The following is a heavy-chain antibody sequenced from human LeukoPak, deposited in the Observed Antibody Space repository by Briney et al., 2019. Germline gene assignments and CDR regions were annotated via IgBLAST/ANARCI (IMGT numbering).Heavy chain of an antibody. J-gene: IGHJ4*02. V-gene: IGHV3-7*04. Sequence: GGSRRLSCAASGFTFSSYWMSWVRQAPGNGLEWVANIKQDGSEKYYVDSVKGRFTISRDNAKNSLYLQMNSLRAEDTAVYYCARNYDFWSGYGISDYWGQGTLVTVSS. D-gene: IGHD3-3*01. CDR1: GFTFSSYW. CDR2: IKQDGSEK. CDR3: ARNYDFWSGYGISDY.